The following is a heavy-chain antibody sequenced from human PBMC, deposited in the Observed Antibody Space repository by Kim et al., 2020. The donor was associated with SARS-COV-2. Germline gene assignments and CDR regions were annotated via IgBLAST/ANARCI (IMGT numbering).Heavy chain of an antibody. CDR3: ASLGYCSGGSCWWYDY. J-gene: IGHJ4*02. V-gene: IGHV3-11*04. D-gene: IGHD2-15*01. Sequence: SGQGRFPISRNNAKNSLYLQMNSLRAEDAAVYYCASLGYCSGGSCWWYDYWGQGTLVTVSS.